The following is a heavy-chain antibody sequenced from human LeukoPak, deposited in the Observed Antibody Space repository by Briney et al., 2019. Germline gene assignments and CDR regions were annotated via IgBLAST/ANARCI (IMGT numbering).Heavy chain of an antibody. J-gene: IGHJ5*02. CDR3: AHNGDDSSRNWFDT. V-gene: IGHV2-5*02. D-gene: IGHD6-13*01. CDR1: GLSLSTSGVA. Sequence: SGPTLVKPTQTLRLTCTFSGLSLSTSGVAVGWIRQPPGKALEWLALMYWDDDKRYSPSLKSRLTVTKDTSKNQVVLTMTNMDPVDTATYYCAHNGDDSSRNWFDTWGQGILVTVSS. CDR2: MYWDDDK.